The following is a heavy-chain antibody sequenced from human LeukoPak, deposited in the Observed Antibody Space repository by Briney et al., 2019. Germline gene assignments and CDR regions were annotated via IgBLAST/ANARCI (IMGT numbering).Heavy chain of an antibody. CDR1: GFTFSSYG. V-gene: IGHV3-30*02. Sequence: GGSLRLSCAASGFTFSSYGMHWVRQAPGKGLEWVAVIWYDGSNKYYADSVKGRFTISRDNSKNTLYLQMNSLRAEDTALYYCAKDITGDHWYFDLWGRGTLVTVSS. CDR2: IWYDGSNK. D-gene: IGHD3-10*01. CDR3: AKDITGDHWYFDL. J-gene: IGHJ2*01.